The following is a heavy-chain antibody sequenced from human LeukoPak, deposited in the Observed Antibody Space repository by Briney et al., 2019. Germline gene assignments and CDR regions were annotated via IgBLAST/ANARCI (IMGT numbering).Heavy chain of an antibody. CDR3: ARGEGTLGYCSSTSCYTFDY. Sequence: GASVKVSCKASGYTFTSYYMHWVRQAPGQGLEWMGIINPSGGSTSYAQKFQGRVTTTRDTSISTAYMELSRLRSDDTAVYYCARGEGTLGYCSSTSCYTFDYWGQGTLVTVSS. V-gene: IGHV1-46*01. D-gene: IGHD2-2*02. CDR2: INPSGGST. CDR1: GYTFTSYY. J-gene: IGHJ4*02.